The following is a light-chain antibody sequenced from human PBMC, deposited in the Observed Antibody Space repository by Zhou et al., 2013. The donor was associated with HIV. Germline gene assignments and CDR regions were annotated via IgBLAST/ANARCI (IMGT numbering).Light chain of an antibody. J-gene: IGKJ4*01. CDR3: QQYGRSPRIT. CDR1: QSLGSNY. CDR2: GAS. Sequence: EIVLTQSPGTLSLSPGERATLSCRASQSLGSNYLAWYQQKPGQTPRLLIFGASSRATGIPDRFSGSGSGTDFTLTISRLEPEDFAVYFCQQYGRSPRITFGGGTKVEMK. V-gene: IGKV3-20*01.